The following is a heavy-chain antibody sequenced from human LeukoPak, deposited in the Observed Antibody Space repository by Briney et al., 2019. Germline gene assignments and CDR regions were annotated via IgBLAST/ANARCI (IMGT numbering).Heavy chain of an antibody. CDR3: ARDRNSNLRLGF. J-gene: IGHJ4*02. CDR2: IFHSGSA. D-gene: IGHD5-12*01. V-gene: IGHV4-4*02. Sequence: SETLSLTCAVSGGSINSSNWWSWVRQPPGKGLEWIGQIFHSGSANYNPSLKSRVTMSVDKSNNQFSLRLSSVTAADTAVYYCARDRNSNLRLGFWGQGALVTVSS. CDR1: GGSINSSNW.